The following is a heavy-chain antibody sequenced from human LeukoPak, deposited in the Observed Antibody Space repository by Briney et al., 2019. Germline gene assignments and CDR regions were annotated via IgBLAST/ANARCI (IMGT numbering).Heavy chain of an antibody. V-gene: IGHV1-18*01. CDR1: GYTFTSYG. CDR2: ISAYNGNT. J-gene: IGHJ4*02. CDR3: ATSIAARLTPALDY. D-gene: IGHD6-6*01. Sequence: GASVKVSCTASGYTFTSYGISWVRQAPGQGLEWMGWISAYNGNTNYAQKPQGRVTMTTDASTSTAYMELRSLRSDDTVVYYCATSIAARLTPALDYWGQGTLVTVSS.